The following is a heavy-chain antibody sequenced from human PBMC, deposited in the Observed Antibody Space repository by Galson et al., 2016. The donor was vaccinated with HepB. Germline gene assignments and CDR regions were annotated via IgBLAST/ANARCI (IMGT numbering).Heavy chain of an antibody. Sequence: SLRLSCAASGFTFSSYAMSWVRQAPGKGLEWVSAISGSGGRTYYADSVKGRFTISRDNSKNTLYLQMNSLRAEDTAVYYCAKAADYYDSSGYYYLNWFDPWGQGTLVTVSS. CDR2: ISGSGGRT. CDR1: GFTFSSYA. J-gene: IGHJ5*02. D-gene: IGHD3-22*01. V-gene: IGHV3-23*01. CDR3: AKAADYYDSSGYYYLNWFDP.